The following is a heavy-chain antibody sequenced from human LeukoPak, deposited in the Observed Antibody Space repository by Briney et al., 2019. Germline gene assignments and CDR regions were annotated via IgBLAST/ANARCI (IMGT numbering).Heavy chain of an antibody. J-gene: IGHJ5*02. D-gene: IGHD6-19*01. CDR2: IIPIFGTA. CDR3: ARYSRGWAHWFDH. V-gene: IGHV1-69*05. Sequence: SVKVSCKASGGTFISYAISWVRQAPGQGIEWMGGIIPIFGTANYAQKFQGRVTITTDESTSKAYMELRRLRYEDTAVYYCARYSRGWAHWFDHWGQGTLVTVSS. CDR1: GGTFISYA.